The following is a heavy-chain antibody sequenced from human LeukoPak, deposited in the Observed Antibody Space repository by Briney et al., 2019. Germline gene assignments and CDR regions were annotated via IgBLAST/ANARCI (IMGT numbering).Heavy chain of an antibody. CDR1: GGSISSGGYY. D-gene: IGHD2-2*01. Sequence: PSETLSLTCTVPGGSISSGGYYWSWIRQHPGKGLEWIGYIYYSGSTYYNPSLKSRVTISVDTSKNQFSLKLSSVTAADTAVYYCARDVRSYCSSTSCYRGAFDIWGQGTMVTVSS. CDR2: IYYSGST. V-gene: IGHV4-31*03. CDR3: ARDVRSYCSSTSCYRGAFDI. J-gene: IGHJ3*02.